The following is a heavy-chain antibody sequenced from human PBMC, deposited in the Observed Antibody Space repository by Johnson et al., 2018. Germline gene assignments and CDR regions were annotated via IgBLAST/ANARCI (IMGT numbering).Heavy chain of an antibody. J-gene: IGHJ6*03. Sequence: VQLVESGGGLVQPGGSLRLSCVASGMTFSSYSMNWVRQAPGKGLEWVSYISSSSSDINYADSGKGRFTISRDNAKNSLYLQMNSLRAEDTAVYYCAKDYQYYYLDVWGKGTTVSVSS. V-gene: IGHV3-48*01. CDR2: ISSSSSDI. CDR3: AKDYQYYYLDV. CDR1: GMTFSSYS.